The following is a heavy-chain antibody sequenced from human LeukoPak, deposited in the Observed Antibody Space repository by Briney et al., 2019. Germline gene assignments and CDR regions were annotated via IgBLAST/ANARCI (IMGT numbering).Heavy chain of an antibody. Sequence: PGGSLRLSCAASGFTFSSYEMNWVRQAPGKGLEWVANIKHDGSDKYYPDSVKGRFTISRDNTKKSLYLQMNSLTADDTAVYYCVRGSIWSPDNWGQGTLVTVSS. V-gene: IGHV3-7*04. CDR2: IKHDGSDK. CDR1: GFTFSSYE. D-gene: IGHD3-10*01. J-gene: IGHJ4*02. CDR3: VRGSIWSPDN.